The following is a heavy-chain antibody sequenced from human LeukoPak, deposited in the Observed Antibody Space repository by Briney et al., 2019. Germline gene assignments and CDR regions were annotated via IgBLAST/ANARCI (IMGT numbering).Heavy chain of an antibody. CDR3: ARDRGAPTYDIYLYFDY. J-gene: IGHJ4*02. CDR1: GGSFSGHY. Sequence: SSETLSLTCAVYGGSFSGHYWSWIRQSPGKGLEWIGEINHSGSANYNPSLKSRVTISVDTSKNQFSLKLSSVTAADTAVYYCARDRGAPTYDIYLYFDYWGQGTLVTVSS. D-gene: IGHD3-9*01. V-gene: IGHV4-34*01. CDR2: INHSGSA.